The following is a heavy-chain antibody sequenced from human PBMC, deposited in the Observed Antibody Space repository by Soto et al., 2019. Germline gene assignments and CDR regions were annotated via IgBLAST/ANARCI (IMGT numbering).Heavy chain of an antibody. Sequence: QVQLVESGGGVVQPGRSLRLSCAASGFTFSSYGMHWVRQAPGKGLEWVAVISYDGSNKYYADSVKGRFTISRDNSKNTLYLKMNSLRAEDTVVYYCAKDVVVGATPGLGDYYYYYGMDVWGQGTTVTVSS. CDR2: ISYDGSNK. CDR1: GFTFSSYG. D-gene: IGHD1-26*01. V-gene: IGHV3-30*18. J-gene: IGHJ6*02. CDR3: AKDVVVGATPGLGDYYYYYGMDV.